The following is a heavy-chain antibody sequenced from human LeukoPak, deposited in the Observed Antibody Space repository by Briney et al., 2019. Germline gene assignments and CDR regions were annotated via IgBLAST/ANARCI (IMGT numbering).Heavy chain of an antibody. CDR2: IKEDGSEK. CDR1: GFTFSIYW. J-gene: IGHJ4*02. Sequence: TGESLKISCAASGFTFSIYWMTWVRQAPGKGLEWVANIKEDGSEKYYVDSVKGRFTISRDNAKTSLYLQMNSLRTEDTAVYYCASGRGGSYWGQGTLVTVSS. CDR3: ASGRGGSY. V-gene: IGHV3-7*01. D-gene: IGHD1-26*01.